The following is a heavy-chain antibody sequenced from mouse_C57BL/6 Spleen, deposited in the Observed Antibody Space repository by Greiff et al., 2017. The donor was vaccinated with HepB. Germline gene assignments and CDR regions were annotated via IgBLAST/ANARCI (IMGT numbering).Heavy chain of an antibody. CDR3: AREGDGGYAMDY. J-gene: IGHJ4*01. V-gene: IGHV1-82*01. CDR1: GYAFSSSW. CDR2: IYPGDGDT. Sequence: QVQLQQSGPELVKPGASVKISCKASGYAFSSSWMNWVKQRPGKGLEWIGRIYPGDGDTNYNGKFKGKATLTADKSSSTAYMQLNSLTSEDSAVYFCAREGDGGYAMDYWGQGTSVTVSS. D-gene: IGHD1-1*02.